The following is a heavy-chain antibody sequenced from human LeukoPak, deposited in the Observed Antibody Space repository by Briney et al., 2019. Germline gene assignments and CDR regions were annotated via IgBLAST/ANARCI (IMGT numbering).Heavy chain of an antibody. CDR2: ISNSVTTA. CDR1: GFSFSSYE. D-gene: IGHD2-2*01. J-gene: IGHJ4*02. CDR3: CSCRSARCFEGGFDS. V-gene: IGHV3-48*03. Sequence: PGGSLRLSCAASGFSFSSYEMNWVRQAPGKGLEWVSYISNSVTTAYYADSVKGRFTISRDNAKNSLYLQMNSLGAEDTAFYYCCSCRSARCFEGGFDSWGQGTLVTVSS.